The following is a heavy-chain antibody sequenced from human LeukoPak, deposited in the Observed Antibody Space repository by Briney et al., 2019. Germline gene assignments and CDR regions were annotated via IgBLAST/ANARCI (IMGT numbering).Heavy chain of an antibody. J-gene: IGHJ4*02. V-gene: IGHV3-23*01. D-gene: IGHD5-12*01. CDR1: GFSLSNSA. Sequence: PGGSRRLSCAASGFSLSNSAMGWVRQAPGKGLEWVSLIIASSGSTIYADSVKGRFTISRDNSKNTLYLQMNSLRAEDTAVYYCAKGAYDYIEIGYLDYWGQGALVTVSS. CDR3: AKGAYDYIEIGYLDY. CDR2: IIASSGST.